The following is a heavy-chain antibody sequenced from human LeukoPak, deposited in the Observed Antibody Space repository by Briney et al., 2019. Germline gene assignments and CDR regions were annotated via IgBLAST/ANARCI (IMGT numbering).Heavy chain of an antibody. CDR2: INHSGST. Sequence: SETLSLTCAVYGGSFSGYYWSWIRQPPGKGLEWIGEINHSGSTNYNPSLKSRVTISVDTSKNQFSLKLSSVTAADTAVYYCSRSVTTSYYHYGMDVWGQGTTVTVSS. CDR3: SRSVTTSYYHYGMDV. CDR1: GGSFSGYY. V-gene: IGHV4-34*01. D-gene: IGHD3-3*01. J-gene: IGHJ6*02.